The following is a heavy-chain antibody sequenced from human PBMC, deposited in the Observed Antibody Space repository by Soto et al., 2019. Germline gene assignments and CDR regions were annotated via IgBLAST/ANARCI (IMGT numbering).Heavy chain of an antibody. Sequence: ASVKLSCKASGYTFTSYDINWVRQATGQGLEWMGWMNPNSGNTGYAQKFQGRVTMTRNTSISTAYMELSSLRSEDTAVYYCARVYDILTSAWLDPWGQGTLVTVS. CDR1: GYTFTSYD. CDR3: ARVYDILTSAWLDP. J-gene: IGHJ5*02. CDR2: MNPNSGNT. D-gene: IGHD3-9*01. V-gene: IGHV1-8*01.